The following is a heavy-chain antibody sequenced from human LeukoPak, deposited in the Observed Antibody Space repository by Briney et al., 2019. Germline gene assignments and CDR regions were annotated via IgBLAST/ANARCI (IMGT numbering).Heavy chain of an antibody. CDR2: INHSGST. J-gene: IGHJ6*02. CDR1: GGSFSGYY. Sequence: SETLSLTCAVYGGSFSGYYWSWIRHPPGKGLEWIGEINHSGSTNYNPSLKSRVTISVDTSKNQFSLKLSSVTAADTAVYYCARTPYTYYYYYGMDVWGQGTTVTVSS. V-gene: IGHV4-34*01. D-gene: IGHD2-2*02. CDR3: ARTPYTYYYYYGMDV.